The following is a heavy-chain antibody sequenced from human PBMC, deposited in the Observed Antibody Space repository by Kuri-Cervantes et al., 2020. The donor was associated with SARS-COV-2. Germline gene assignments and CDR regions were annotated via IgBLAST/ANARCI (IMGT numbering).Heavy chain of an antibody. CDR2: IKQDGSEK. V-gene: IGHV3-7*01. J-gene: IGHJ4*02. D-gene: IGHD1-26*01. Sequence: GGSLRLSCAASGFTFSSYAMSWVRQAPGKGLEWVANIKQDGSEKYYVDSVKGRFTISRDNAKNSLYLQMNSLRAEDTAVYYCARVFRELLRSFDYWGQGTLVTVSS. CDR1: GFTFSSYA. CDR3: ARVFRELLRSFDY.